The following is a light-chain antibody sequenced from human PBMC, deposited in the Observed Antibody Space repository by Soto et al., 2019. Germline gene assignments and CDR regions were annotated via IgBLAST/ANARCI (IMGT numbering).Light chain of an antibody. CDR2: EVS. CDR1: SSDVGGYKY. V-gene: IGLV2-14*01. Sequence: QSVLTQPGSVSGSPGQSITISCTGTSSDVGGYKYVSWYQQHPGKAPKLMIYEVSNRPSGVSNRFSGSKSGNTASLTISGLQAEDEADYYCSSYTSSSTLEVFGTGTKGTAL. J-gene: IGLJ1*01. CDR3: SSYTSSSTLEV.